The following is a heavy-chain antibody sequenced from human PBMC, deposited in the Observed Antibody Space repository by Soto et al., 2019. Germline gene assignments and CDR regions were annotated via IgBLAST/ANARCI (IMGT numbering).Heavy chain of an antibody. CDR1: GGTFSSYA. CDR2: IIPIFGTA. D-gene: IGHD3-22*01. CDR3: ARARQYYYDSSGYYYSDGMDV. V-gene: IGHV1-69*13. Sequence: SVKVSCKASGGTFSSYAISWVRQAPGQGLEWMGGIIPIFGTANYAQKFQGRVTITADESTSTAYMELSSLRSEDTAVYYCARARQYYYDSSGYYYSDGMDVWGQGTTVTVSS. J-gene: IGHJ6*02.